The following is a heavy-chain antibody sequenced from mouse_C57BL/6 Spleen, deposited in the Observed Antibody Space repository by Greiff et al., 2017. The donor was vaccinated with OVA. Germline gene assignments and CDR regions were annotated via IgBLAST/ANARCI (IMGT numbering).Heavy chain of an antibody. V-gene: IGHV1-50*01. CDR3: ASGGLLLWFAY. Sequence: QVQLQQPGAELVKPGASVKLSCKASGYTFTSYWMQWVKQRPGQGLEWIGEIDPSDSYTNYNQKFKGKATLTVDTSSSTAYMQLSSLTSEDSAVYDCASGGLLLWFAYWGQGTLVTVSA. D-gene: IGHD2-3*01. CDR1: GYTFTSYW. J-gene: IGHJ3*01. CDR2: IDPSDSYT.